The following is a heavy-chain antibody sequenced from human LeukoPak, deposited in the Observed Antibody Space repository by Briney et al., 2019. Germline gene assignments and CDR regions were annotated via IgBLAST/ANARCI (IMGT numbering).Heavy chain of an antibody. CDR3: ARASVGYYGSGSGDAFDI. Sequence: GGSLRLSCAASGFTVSSNYMSWVRQAPGKGLEWVSVIYSGGSTYYADSVKGRFTISRYNSKNTLYLQMNSLRAEDTAVYYCARASVGYYGSGSGDAFDIWGQGTMVTVSS. V-gene: IGHV3-53*01. CDR1: GFTVSSNY. CDR2: IYSGGST. J-gene: IGHJ3*02. D-gene: IGHD3-10*01.